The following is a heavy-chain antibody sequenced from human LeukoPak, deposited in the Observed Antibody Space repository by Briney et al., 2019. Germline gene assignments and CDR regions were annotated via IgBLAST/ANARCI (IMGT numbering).Heavy chain of an antibody. V-gene: IGHV3-33*01. Sequence: PGRSLRLSCAASGFTFSSYGMHWVRQAPGKGLEWVAVIWYDGSNKYYADSVKGRFTISRDNSKNTLYLQMNSLRAEDTAVYYCARDLLNYDFWSGSGYWGQGTLVTVSS. J-gene: IGHJ4*02. CDR2: IWYDGSNK. D-gene: IGHD3-3*01. CDR3: ARDLLNYDFWSGSGY. CDR1: GFTFSSYG.